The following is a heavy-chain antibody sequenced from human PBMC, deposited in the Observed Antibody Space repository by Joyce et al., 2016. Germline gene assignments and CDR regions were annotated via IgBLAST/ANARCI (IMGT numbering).Heavy chain of an antibody. Sequence: QVHLAESGGGVVQPGKSLRLSCTASGFTFSAHSMHWVRQAQGKGLEWVAVISNDGTSTYYADSVKGQFTISRDNSRNTFSLQMNSLRPEDTAVYFCARDWASSFDSWGQGTLVSVSS. CDR2: ISNDGTST. J-gene: IGHJ4*02. V-gene: IGHV3-30-3*01. CDR1: GFTFSAHS. CDR3: ARDWASSFDS. D-gene: IGHD3-16*01.